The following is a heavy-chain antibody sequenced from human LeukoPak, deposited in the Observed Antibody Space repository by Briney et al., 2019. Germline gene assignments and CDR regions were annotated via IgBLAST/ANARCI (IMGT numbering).Heavy chain of an antibody. CDR2: IYYSGST. D-gene: IGHD4-11*01. Sequence: PSETLSLTCTVSGGSISSYYWSWIRQPPGKGLEWIGYIYYSGSTNYNPSLKSRVTISVDTSKNQFSLKLSSVTAADTAVYYCARGPYSYFDYWGQGTLVTVSS. J-gene: IGHJ4*02. CDR1: GGSISSYY. CDR3: ARGPYSYFDY. V-gene: IGHV4-59*01.